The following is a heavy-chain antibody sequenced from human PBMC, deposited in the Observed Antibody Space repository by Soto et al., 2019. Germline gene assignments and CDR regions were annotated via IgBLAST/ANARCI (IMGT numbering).Heavy chain of an antibody. CDR1: GFSVNTYG. CDR2: ISTYNT. D-gene: IGHD5-18*01. Sequence: QVHLVQSGAEVKKPGASVKVSCKASGFSVNTYGITWVRQAPGQGPEWTGWISTYNTKYAQKFEGRVTMTTDTVTTDTSTTIAYMELVSLRPDDTAVYYCARVYDSYGWGGFDYWGQGTLVTVSS. V-gene: IGHV1-18*04. J-gene: IGHJ4*02. CDR3: ARVYDSYGWGGFDY.